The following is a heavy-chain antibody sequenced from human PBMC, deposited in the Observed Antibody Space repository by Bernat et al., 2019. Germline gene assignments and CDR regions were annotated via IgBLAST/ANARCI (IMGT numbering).Heavy chain of an antibody. J-gene: IGHJ6*04. CDR2: ISYDGSN. CDR1: GYSITSGYY. D-gene: IGHD4-23*01. Sequence: VQLQESGPGLVKPSQSLSLTCSVTGYSITSGYYWNWIRQFPGNKLEWMGYISYDGSNNYNPSLKNRISITRDTSKNQFFLKLNSVTTEDTATYYCARVDTTVVAHWYFDVWGTGTTVTVSS. CDR3: ARVDTTVVAHWYFDV. V-gene: IGHV4-31*03.